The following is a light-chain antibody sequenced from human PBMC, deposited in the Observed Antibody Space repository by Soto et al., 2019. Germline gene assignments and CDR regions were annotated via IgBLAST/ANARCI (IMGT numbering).Light chain of an antibody. Sequence: SVLTQPPSASGSPGQSVAISCTGTSSDVGGYNYVSWYQQHPGIAPKLMIYEVNKRPSGVPDRFSGSKSGNTASLTVSGLQAEDGADYYCSSYAGSSNLFGTGNKVTVL. J-gene: IGLJ1*01. CDR2: EVN. CDR1: SSDVGGYNY. V-gene: IGLV2-8*01. CDR3: SSYAGSSNL.